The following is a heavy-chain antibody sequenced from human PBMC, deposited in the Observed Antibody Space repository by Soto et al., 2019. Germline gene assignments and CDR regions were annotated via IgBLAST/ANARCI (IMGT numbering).Heavy chain of an antibody. V-gene: IGHV1-69*13. CDR1: GGTFSSYA. D-gene: IGHD3-22*01. CDR3: ARDRSYYDSSDYAFDI. CDR2: IIPIFGTA. J-gene: IGHJ3*02. Sequence: SVKVSCKASGGTFSSYAISGVRQAPGQGLEWMGGIIPIFGTANYAQKFQGRVTITADESTSTAYMELSSLRSEDTAVYYCARDRSYYDSSDYAFDIWGQGTIVTVSS.